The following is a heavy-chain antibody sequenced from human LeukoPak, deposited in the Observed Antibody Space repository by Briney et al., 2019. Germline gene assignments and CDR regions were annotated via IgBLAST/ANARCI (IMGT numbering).Heavy chain of an antibody. CDR3: ARRTLGGSGWTFDY. Sequence: PSETLSLTCTVSGGSISSSDYYWGWIRQPPGKGLEWIGSVYYSGSTYYNPSLKSRVTISIDTSKNQFSVKLSSVTAADTAVYYCARRTLGGSGWTFDYWGQGTLVTVSS. D-gene: IGHD6-19*01. V-gene: IGHV4-39*01. CDR2: VYYSGST. CDR1: GGSISSSDYY. J-gene: IGHJ4*01.